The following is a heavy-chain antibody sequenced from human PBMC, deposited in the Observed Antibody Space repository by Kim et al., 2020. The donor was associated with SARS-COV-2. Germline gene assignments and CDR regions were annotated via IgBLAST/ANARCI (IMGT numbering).Heavy chain of an antibody. V-gene: IGHV4-39*01. CDR3: AIHSLRFLEWANWFDP. CDR1: GGSISSSSYY. CDR2: IYYSGST. J-gene: IGHJ5*02. D-gene: IGHD3-3*01. Sequence: SETLSLTCTVSGGSISSSSYYWGWIRQPPGKGLEWIGCIYYSGSTYYNPSLKSRVTISVDTSKNQFSLKLSSVTAADTAVDYCAIHSLRFLEWANWFDPWGQGTLVTVSS.